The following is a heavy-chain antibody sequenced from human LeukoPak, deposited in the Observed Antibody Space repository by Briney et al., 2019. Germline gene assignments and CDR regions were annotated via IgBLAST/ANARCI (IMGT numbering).Heavy chain of an antibody. CDR3: ASSGSGWYPRYNWFDP. CDR2: IYYSGST. CDR1: GGSISSSSYY. D-gene: IGHD6-19*01. Sequence: SETLSLTCTVSGGSISSSSYYWGWIRQPPGQGLEWIGSIYYSGSTYYNPSLKSRVTISVDTSKNQFSLKLSSVTAADTAVYYCASSGSGWYPRYNWFDPWGQGTLVTVSS. J-gene: IGHJ5*02. V-gene: IGHV4-39*01.